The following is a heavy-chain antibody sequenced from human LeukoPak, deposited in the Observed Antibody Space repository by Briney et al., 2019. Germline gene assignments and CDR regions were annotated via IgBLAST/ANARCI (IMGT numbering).Heavy chain of an antibody. Sequence: PSEALSLTCAVYGGSFSGYYWSWIRQPPGKGLEWVGYIHHSGSGTNYSPSPKSRLTISVDTSKRQISLKLSSVTAADTALYYCATLRGASTAVFDSWGQGILVTVSS. CDR1: GGSFSGYY. CDR2: IHHSGSGT. V-gene: IGHV4-4*09. D-gene: IGHD2-21*02. J-gene: IGHJ4*02. CDR3: ATLRGASTAVFDS.